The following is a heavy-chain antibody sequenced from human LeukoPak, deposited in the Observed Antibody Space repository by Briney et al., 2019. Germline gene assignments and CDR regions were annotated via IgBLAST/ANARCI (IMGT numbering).Heavy chain of an antibody. D-gene: IGHD3-9*01. Sequence: SETLSLTCNVSGGSISSDMYYWNWIRQPAGKGLEWIVRIYSSGSTNYNPSLKSRVTISVDTSKNQFSLRLSSVAAADTAVYYCAGPGGYSAWLPHGYWGQGTLVTVSS. J-gene: IGHJ4*02. CDR1: GGSISSDMYY. CDR2: IYSSGST. CDR3: AGPGGYSAWLPHGY. V-gene: IGHV4-61*02.